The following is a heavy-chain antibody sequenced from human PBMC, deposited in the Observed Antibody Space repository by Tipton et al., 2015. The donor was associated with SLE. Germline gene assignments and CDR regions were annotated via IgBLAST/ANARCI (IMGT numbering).Heavy chain of an antibody. V-gene: IGHV3-9*01. CDR1: GFTFDDYA. Sequence: SLRLSCAASGFTFDDYAMQWIRQAPGKGLEWVSGINWNTVIIGYADSVQGRFTISRDNAKNSLYLQMNNLRVEDTALYYCVKMGPDFSLEHWGQGTLVTVSS. CDR3: VKMGPDFSLEH. CDR2: INWNTVII. D-gene: IGHD3/OR15-3a*01. J-gene: IGHJ4*02.